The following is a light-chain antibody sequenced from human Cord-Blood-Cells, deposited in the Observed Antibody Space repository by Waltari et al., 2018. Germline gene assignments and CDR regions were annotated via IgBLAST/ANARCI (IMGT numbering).Light chain of an antibody. CDR2: GAS. Sequence: EIVMTQPPPTLSVSPGDRATIPCRASQGVSSNLAWYQQKPGQAPRLPIYGASTRATGIPARFSGSGSGTEFTLTISSLQSEDFAVYYCQQYNNWPLTFGGGTKVEIK. CDR1: QGVSSN. V-gene: IGKV3-15*01. CDR3: QQYNNWPLT. J-gene: IGKJ4*01.